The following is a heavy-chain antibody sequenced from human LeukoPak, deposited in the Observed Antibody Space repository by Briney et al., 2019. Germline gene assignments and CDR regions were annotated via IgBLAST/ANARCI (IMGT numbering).Heavy chain of an antibody. CDR2: IYSSGST. D-gene: IGHD6-6*01. V-gene: IGHV4-4*09. CDR1: GGSISNYY. Sequence: SETLSLTCTVSGGSISNYYWSWIRQPPGKGLEWIGYIYSSGSTYYNPSLRSRVTISVDSSKNQFSLKLNSVTAADTAVYYCASSSIAARLSYSYSYRDVWGKGTTVTVSS. J-gene: IGHJ6*03. CDR3: ASSSIAARLSYSYSYRDV.